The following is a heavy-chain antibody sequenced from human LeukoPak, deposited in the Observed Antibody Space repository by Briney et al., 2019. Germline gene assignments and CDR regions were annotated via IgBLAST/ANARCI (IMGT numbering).Heavy chain of an antibody. Sequence: PSETLSLTCTVSGDSIRTNYWGWIRQPPGKGLEWIGSIYYSGSTYYNPSLKSRVTISVDTSKNQFSLKLSSVTAADTAAYYCASRGGCSTTSCYNWFDPWGQGTLVTVSS. D-gene: IGHD2-2*01. CDR1: GDSIRTNY. J-gene: IGHJ5*02. CDR3: ASRGGCSTTSCYNWFDP. CDR2: IYYSGST. V-gene: IGHV4-39*07.